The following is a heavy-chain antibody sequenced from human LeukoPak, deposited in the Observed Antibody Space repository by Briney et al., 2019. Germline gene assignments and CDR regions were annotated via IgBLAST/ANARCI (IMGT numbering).Heavy chain of an antibody. J-gene: IGHJ6*02. CDR2: ISYDGSNK. D-gene: IGHD2-2*01. CDR3: ARGMDVPAAYYYYGMDV. V-gene: IGHV3-30*04. Sequence: GRSLRLSCAASGFTFSSYAMHWVRQAPGKGLERVAVISYDGSNKYYVDSVKGRFTISRDNSKNTLYLQMNSLRAEDTAVYYCARGMDVPAAYYYYGMDVWGQGTTVTVSS. CDR1: GFTFSSYA.